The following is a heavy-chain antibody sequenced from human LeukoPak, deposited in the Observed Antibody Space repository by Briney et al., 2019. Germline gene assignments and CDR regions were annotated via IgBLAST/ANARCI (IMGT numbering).Heavy chain of an antibody. CDR2: IIPIFGTA. V-gene: IGHV1-69*05. J-gene: IGHJ4*02. Sequence: ASVKVSCKASGGTFTSYAISWVRQAPGQGLEWMGGIIPIFGTANYAQKFQGRVTITTDESTSTAYMELSSLRSEDTAVYYCASGRGGGYSYGSSTTYYFDYWGQGTLVTVSS. CDR1: GGTFTSYA. CDR3: ASGRGGGYSYGSSTTYYFDY. D-gene: IGHD5-18*01.